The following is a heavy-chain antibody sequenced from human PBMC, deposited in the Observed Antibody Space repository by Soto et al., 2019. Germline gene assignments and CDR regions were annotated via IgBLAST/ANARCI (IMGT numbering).Heavy chain of an antibody. J-gene: IGHJ4*02. V-gene: IGHV3-48*02. D-gene: IGHD1-26*01. CDR1: GFTFSSYS. Sequence: GGSLRLSCAASGFTFSSYSMNWVRQAPGKGLEWVSYISSSSSTIYYADSVKGRFTISRDNAKNSLYLQMNSLRDEDTAVYYCARNSRGGELPPTSPARPTYYFDYWGQGTLVTVSS. CDR3: ARNSRGGELPPTSPARPTYYFDY. CDR2: ISSSSSTI.